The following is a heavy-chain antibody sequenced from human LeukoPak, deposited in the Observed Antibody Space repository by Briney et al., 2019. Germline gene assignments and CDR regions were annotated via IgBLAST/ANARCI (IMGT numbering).Heavy chain of an antibody. J-gene: IGHJ5*02. CDR3: ARGSPIQLWSKAKNWFDP. D-gene: IGHD5-18*01. CDR2: IYYSGST. CDR1: GGSISSSSYY. V-gene: IGHV4-39*07. Sequence: SETLSLTCTVSGGSISSSSYYWGWIRQPPGKGLEWIGSIYYSGSTYYNPSLKSRVTISVDTSKNQFSLKLSSVTAADTAVYYCARGSPIQLWSKAKNWFDPWGQGTLVTVSS.